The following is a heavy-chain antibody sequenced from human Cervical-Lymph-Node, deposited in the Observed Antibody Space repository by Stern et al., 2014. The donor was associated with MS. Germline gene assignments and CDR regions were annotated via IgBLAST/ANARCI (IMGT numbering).Heavy chain of an antibody. CDR3: ARDKAAALGLGYYYGMDV. CDR2: IIPILGTA. D-gene: IGHD3/OR15-3a*01. Sequence: VQLVQSGAEVKKPGSSVKVSCKASGGSFSTNAINWVRQAPGQGLEWMGGIIPILGTANYAQKFQGRVTITADESTSTVHMDLSSLRSEDTAVYYCARDKAAALGLGYYYGMDVWGKGTTVTVSS. CDR1: GGSFSTNA. J-gene: IGHJ6*04. V-gene: IGHV1-69*01.